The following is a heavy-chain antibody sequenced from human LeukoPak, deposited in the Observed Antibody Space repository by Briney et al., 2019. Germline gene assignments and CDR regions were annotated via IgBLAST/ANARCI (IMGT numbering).Heavy chain of an antibody. CDR2: INESGST. CDR3: AREPSWFDY. CDR1: GGSFSGYY. Sequence: SETLSLTCGVSGGSFSGYYWSWIRQSPGKGLEWIGEINESGSTNYNPSLKSRVTMSVDTSKNQSSLKLSSVTAADTAVNYCAREPSWFDYWGQGTLVTVSS. J-gene: IGHJ4*02. D-gene: IGHD2-15*01. V-gene: IGHV4-34*10.